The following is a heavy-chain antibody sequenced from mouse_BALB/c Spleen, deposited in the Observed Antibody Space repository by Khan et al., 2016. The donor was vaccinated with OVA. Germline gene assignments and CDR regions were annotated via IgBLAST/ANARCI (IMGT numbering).Heavy chain of an antibody. D-gene: IGHD1-1*01. CDR1: GYSFTDYS. CDR2: IDPSNGGT. J-gene: IGHJ3*01. CDR3: ARGGYGAFAY. Sequence: VQLKQSGPELVKPGASVKVSCKASGYSFTDYSLYWVKQSHGKSLEWIGYIDPSNGGTYYNQNFKGKATLTVDKSSSTAFMHLNSLTSEDSAVYYCARGGYGAFAYWGQGTLVTVSA. V-gene: IGHV1S135*01.